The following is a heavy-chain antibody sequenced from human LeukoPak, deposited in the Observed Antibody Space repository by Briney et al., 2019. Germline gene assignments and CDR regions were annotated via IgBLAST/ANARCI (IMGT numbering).Heavy chain of an antibody. D-gene: IGHD3-16*01. V-gene: IGHV4-34*01. CDR1: GGSFSGYY. Sequence: SETLSLTCAVYGGSFSGYYWTWIRQPPGKGLEWIGEINQSGSTNHNPSLKSRVTISVDTSKSQFSLKLSSVTAADTAVYLCARGRGRFDYWGQGALVTVSS. CDR3: ARGRGRFDY. CDR2: INQSGST. J-gene: IGHJ4*02.